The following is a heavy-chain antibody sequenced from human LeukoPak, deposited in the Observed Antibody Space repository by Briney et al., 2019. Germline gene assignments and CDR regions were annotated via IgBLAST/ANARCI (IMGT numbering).Heavy chain of an antibody. CDR3: ARDAPYYYGSGTRNYYMDV. CDR1: GGSISSYY. D-gene: IGHD3-10*01. V-gene: IGHV4-4*07. Sequence: PSETLSLTCTVSGGSISSYYWSWIRQPAGKGLEWIGRIYTSGSINYNPSLKSRVTMSVDTSKNQFSLKLSSVTAADTAVYYCARDAPYYYGSGTRNYYMDVWGKGTTVTISS. J-gene: IGHJ6*03. CDR2: IYTSGSI.